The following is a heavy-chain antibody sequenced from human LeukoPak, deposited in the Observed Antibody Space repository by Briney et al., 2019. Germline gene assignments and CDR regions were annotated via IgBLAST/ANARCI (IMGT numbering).Heavy chain of an antibody. Sequence: GGSLRLSCAASGFTFSSYSMNWVRQAPGKGLEWVSSISSSSSYIYYADSVKGRFTISRDNAKNSLYLQMNSLRAEDTAVYYRARDKAVVVVAAPGAIDYWGQGTLVTVSS. CDR2: ISSSSSYI. CDR1: GFTFSSYS. V-gene: IGHV3-21*01. J-gene: IGHJ4*02. D-gene: IGHD2-15*01. CDR3: ARDKAVVVVAAPGAIDY.